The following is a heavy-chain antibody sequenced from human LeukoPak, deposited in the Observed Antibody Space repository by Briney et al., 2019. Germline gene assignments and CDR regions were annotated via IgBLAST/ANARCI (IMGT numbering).Heavy chain of an antibody. CDR3: ARERDTSMVALDS. J-gene: IGHJ4*02. V-gene: IGHV3-48*02. D-gene: IGHD5-18*01. CDR1: GFTFSSYN. Sequence: GGSLRLSCAASGFTFSSYNMNWVRQAPGKGLEWVSYISSSSSPMYNADSVKGRFTISRDSAKNSLYLQMNSLRDEDTAVYYCARERDTSMVALDSWGQGTLVTVSS. CDR2: ISSSSSPM.